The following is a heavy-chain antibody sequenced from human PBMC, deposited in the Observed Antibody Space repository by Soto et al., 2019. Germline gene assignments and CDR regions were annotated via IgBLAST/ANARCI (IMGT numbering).Heavy chain of an antibody. J-gene: IGHJ3*02. CDR1: GDTFISSG. CDR3: ARIEYCSGGNCYSAFDI. CDR2: ISGYKGDT. Sequence: VQSGAEVKKPGASVKVSCKASGDTFISSGISWVRQAPGQGLEWMGWISGYKGDTNYAQKFQGRVTMTTDTSTSTAYMELRSLTPGDTAIYYWARIEYCSGGNCYSAFDIWGQGTLVTVSS. V-gene: IGHV1-18*01. D-gene: IGHD2-15*01.